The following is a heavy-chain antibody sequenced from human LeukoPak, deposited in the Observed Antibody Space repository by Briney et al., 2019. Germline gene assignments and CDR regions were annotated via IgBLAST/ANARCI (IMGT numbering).Heavy chain of an antibody. D-gene: IGHD3-10*01. J-gene: IGHJ4*02. CDR2: INPNSGGT. CDR3: ARERGPITMVRGVIMRVFDY. Sequence: GASVKVSCKASGYTFTGYYMHWVRQAPGQGLEWMGRINPNSGGTNYAQKFQGRVTMTRDTSISTAYMELSRLRSDDTAVYYCARERGPITMVRGVIMRVFDYWGQGTLVTVSS. V-gene: IGHV1-2*06. CDR1: GYTFTGYY.